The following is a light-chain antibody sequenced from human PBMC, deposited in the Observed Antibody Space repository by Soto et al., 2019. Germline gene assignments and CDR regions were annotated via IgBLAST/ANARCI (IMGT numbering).Light chain of an antibody. J-gene: IGLJ7*01. CDR1: SGHSSYA. CDR2: LNSDGSH. CDR3: QTWGTDVSV. V-gene: IGLV4-69*01. Sequence: QLVLTQWPSASASLGASVKLTCTLSSGHSSYAIAWHQQQPEKGPRFLMRLNSDGSHNKGYGIPDRFSGSSSGAERYLTISSLQSEDEADYYCQTWGTDVSVFGGGTQLTDL.